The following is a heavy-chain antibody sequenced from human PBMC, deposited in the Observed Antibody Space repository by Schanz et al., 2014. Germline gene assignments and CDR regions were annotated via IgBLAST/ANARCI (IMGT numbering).Heavy chain of an antibody. CDR3: ARPALWFGDNCFDP. CDR2: IRSSSTPI. V-gene: IGHV3-48*01. CDR1: GFTFSDYS. J-gene: IGHJ5*02. Sequence: VQLVESGGGLVQPGASLRLSCAASGFTFSDYSMNWVRQAPGKGPEWVSYIRSSSTPIYYADSVRGRFTISRDDAEKTLCLQMNSMRAEDSAVEYCARPALWFGDNCFDPWGQGTLVTVSS. D-gene: IGHD3-10*01.